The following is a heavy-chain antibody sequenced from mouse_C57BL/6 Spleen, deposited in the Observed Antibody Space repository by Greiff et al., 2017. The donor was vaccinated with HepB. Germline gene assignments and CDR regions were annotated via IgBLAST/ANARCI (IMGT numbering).Heavy chain of an antibody. Sequence: QVQLKESGAELAKPGASVKLSCKASGYTFTSYWMHWVKQRPGQGLEWIGYINPSSGYTKYNQKFKDKATLTADKSSSTAYMQLSSLTYEDSAVYYCARWETAQATWFAYWGQGTLVTVSA. J-gene: IGHJ3*01. D-gene: IGHD3-2*02. CDR2: INPSSGYT. V-gene: IGHV1-7*01. CDR3: ARWETAQATWFAY. CDR1: GYTFTSYW.